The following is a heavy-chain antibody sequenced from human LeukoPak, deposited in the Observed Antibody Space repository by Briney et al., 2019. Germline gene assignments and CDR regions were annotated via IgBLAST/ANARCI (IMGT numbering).Heavy chain of an antibody. V-gene: IGHV1-2*02. CDR1: GYTFTGYY. CDR3: ASKDRSGWYGEGVFDY. CDR2: INPNSGGT. Sequence: ASLKVSCKASGYTFTGYYMHWVRQAPGQGLEWMGWINPNSGGTNYAQKFQGRVTMTRDTSISTAYMELSRLRSDDTAVYYCASKDRSGWYGEGVFDYWGQGTLVTVSS. D-gene: IGHD6-19*01. J-gene: IGHJ4*02.